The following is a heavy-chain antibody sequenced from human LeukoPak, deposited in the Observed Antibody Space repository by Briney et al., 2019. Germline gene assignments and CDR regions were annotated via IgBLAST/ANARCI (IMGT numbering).Heavy chain of an antibody. J-gene: IGHJ5*02. D-gene: IGHD2-15*01. CDR1: GGSISSHY. CDR2: IYYSGST. V-gene: IGHV4-59*11. CDR3: ARDSCSGGSCYSGHKEFDP. Sequence: SETLSLTCTVSGGSISSHYWSWIRQPPGKGLEWIGYIYYSGSTNYNPSLKSRVTISVDTSKNQFSLKLSSVTAADTAVYYCARDSCSGGSCYSGHKEFDPWGQGTLVTVSS.